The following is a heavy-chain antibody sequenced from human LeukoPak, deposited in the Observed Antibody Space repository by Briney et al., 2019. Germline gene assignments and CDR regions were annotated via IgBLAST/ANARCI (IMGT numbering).Heavy chain of an antibody. D-gene: IGHD3-9*01. J-gene: IGHJ4*02. CDR3: ARGYDILMHPGY. V-gene: IGHV4-30-4*01. Sequence: SETLSLTCTVSGGSISSGDYYWSWIRQPPGKGLEWIGYIYYSGSTYYNPSLKSRVTISVDTSKNQFSLKLSSVTAADTAVYYCARGYDILMHPGYWGQGTLVTVPS. CDR2: IYYSGST. CDR1: GGSISSGDYY.